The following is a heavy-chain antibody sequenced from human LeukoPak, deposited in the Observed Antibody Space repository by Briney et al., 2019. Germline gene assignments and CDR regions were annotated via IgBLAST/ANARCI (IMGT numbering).Heavy chain of an antibody. Sequence: GGSLRLSCAASGFTFSSYAMSWVRQAPGKGLEWVSAISGSGGSTYYADSVKGRFTISSDNSKNTLYLQMNSLRAEDTAVYYCAKGRITIFGVIPPDSWYYMDVWGKGTTVTVSS. CDR1: GFTFSSYA. J-gene: IGHJ6*03. CDR3: AKGRITIFGVIPPDSWYYMDV. CDR2: ISGSGGST. D-gene: IGHD3-3*01. V-gene: IGHV3-23*01.